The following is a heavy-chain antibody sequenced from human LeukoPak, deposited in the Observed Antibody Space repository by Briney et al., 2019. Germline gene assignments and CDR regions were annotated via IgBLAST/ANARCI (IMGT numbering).Heavy chain of an antibody. V-gene: IGHV3-66*01. D-gene: IGHD3-22*01. CDR1: GFTVSSNY. CDR2: IYSGGST. Sequence: GGSLRLSCAASGFTVSSNYMSWVRQAPGKGLEWVSVIYSGGSTYHADSVKGRFTISRDNSKNTLYFQMNSLRAEDTAVYYCARDYYDSSGYFFFDYWGQGTLVTVSS. CDR3: ARDYYDSSGYFFFDY. J-gene: IGHJ4*02.